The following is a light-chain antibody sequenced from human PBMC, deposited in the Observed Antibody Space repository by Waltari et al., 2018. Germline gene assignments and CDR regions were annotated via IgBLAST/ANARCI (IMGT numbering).Light chain of an antibody. CDR3: QHHFRLPAA. CDR2: GAY. V-gene: IGKV3-11*01. Sequence: EIVLTQSPVSLSLSPGERATLSCRSSQSISRYLAWYQQKPGQAPRLLIHGAYNRANGVPPGFRGSGSGTDFSLTISGLEPEDSAVYYCQHHFRLPAAFGQGTKVEIK. CDR1: QSISRY. J-gene: IGKJ1*01.